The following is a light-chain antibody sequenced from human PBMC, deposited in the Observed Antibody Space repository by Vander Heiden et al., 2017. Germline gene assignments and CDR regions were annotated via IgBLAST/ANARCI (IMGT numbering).Light chain of an antibody. V-gene: IGKV1-5*03. Sequence: IEMTLSPSTLSASVGDRVTITCRASQGISSWLAWYQQKPGKAPKLLIYEASSLESGVPSRFSGSGSGTEFTLTISSLQPDDFATYYCQQYNSYSWTFGQGTKVEIK. CDR2: EAS. CDR3: QQYNSYSWT. J-gene: IGKJ1*01. CDR1: QGISSW.